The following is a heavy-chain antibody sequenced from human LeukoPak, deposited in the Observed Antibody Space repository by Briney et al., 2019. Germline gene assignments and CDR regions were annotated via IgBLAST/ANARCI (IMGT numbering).Heavy chain of an antibody. D-gene: IGHD2-2*01. V-gene: IGHV4-34*01. CDR3: ASPPHYCSSTSCYHV. CDR1: GGSFSGYY. J-gene: IGHJ6*02. Sequence: KPSETLSLTCAVYGGSFSGYYWSWIRQPPGKGLEWIGEINHSGSTNYNPSLKSRVTISVDTSKNQFSLKLSSVTAADTAVYYCASPPHYCSSTSCYHVRGQGTTVTVSS. CDR2: INHSGST.